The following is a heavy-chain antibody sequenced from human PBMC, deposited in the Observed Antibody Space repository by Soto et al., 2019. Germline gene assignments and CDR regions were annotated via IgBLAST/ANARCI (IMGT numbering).Heavy chain of an antibody. J-gene: IGHJ4*02. CDR2: LTPISGAT. CDR3: ARHRLLYDSSSHSNVPVYFED. Sequence: QVQLVQSGAEVKKPGSSVKVSCKASGGSFNGYAVTWVRQAPGRGLEWVGSLTPISGATTYAKNFQGRVSVTIAGASPTAYLDLTGLTSEDTAIYFCARHRLLYDSSSHSNVPVYFEDWGQGTLVSVSS. V-gene: IGHV1-69*18. D-gene: IGHD3-22*01. CDR1: GGSFNGYA.